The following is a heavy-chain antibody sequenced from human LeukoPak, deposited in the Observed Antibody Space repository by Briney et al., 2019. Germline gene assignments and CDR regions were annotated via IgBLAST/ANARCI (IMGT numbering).Heavy chain of an antibody. D-gene: IGHD2-8*02. V-gene: IGHV3-30-3*01. CDR2: ISYDGSNK. CDR1: GFTFSSYA. CDR3: AKGGRLVARVFY. J-gene: IGHJ4*02. Sequence: GRSLRLSCAASGFTFSSYAMHWGRQAPGKGLEWVAVISYDGSNKYYADSVKGRFTISRDNSKNTLYLQMSSLRAEDTAVYYCAKGGRLVARVFYWGQGTLVTVSS.